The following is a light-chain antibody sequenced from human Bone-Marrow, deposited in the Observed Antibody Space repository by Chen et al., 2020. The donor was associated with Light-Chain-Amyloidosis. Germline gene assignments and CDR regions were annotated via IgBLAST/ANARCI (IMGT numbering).Light chain of an antibody. V-gene: IGLV3-25*03. J-gene: IGLJ2*01. CDR2: RDT. CDR1: DLPSKY. Sequence: SYELPKPSLVPVSPGPTARITCSGDDLPSKYAYWYQLKQGQAPVLVIHRDTERPSGISERFSGSSSGTTATLTISGVQAEDEADYHCQSADSSGTYEVIFGGGTKLTVL. CDR3: QSADSSGTYEVI.